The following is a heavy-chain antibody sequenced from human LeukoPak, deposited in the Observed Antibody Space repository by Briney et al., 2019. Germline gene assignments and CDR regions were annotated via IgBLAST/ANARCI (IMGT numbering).Heavy chain of an antibody. CDR3: AKDATIFGVVTYYFDY. CDR1: GFTFSSYA. CDR2: ISGSGGST. V-gene: IGHV3-23*01. Sequence: GGSLRLSCAASGFTFSSYAMSWVRQAPGKGLEWDSAISGSGGSTYYADSVKGRFTISRDNSKNTLYLQMNSLRAEDTAVYYCAKDATIFGVVTYYFDYWGQGTLVTVSS. J-gene: IGHJ4*02. D-gene: IGHD3-3*01.